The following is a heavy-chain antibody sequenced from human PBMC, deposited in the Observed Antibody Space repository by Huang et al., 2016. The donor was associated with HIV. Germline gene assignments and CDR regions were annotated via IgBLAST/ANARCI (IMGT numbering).Heavy chain of an antibody. CDR2: IYTSGIT. J-gene: IGHJ6*03. D-gene: IGHD6-13*01. Sequence: QVQLQESGPGLVKPSQTLSLTCTVSGGSISSGTFYWSWIRQPAGRGLEWIRQIYTSGITNANPALKSRVTLSVDTSKNQFSLKLSSVTAADAAVYYCARVRSRWYTLGYYYYHMDVWGKGTTVTVSS. CDR1: GGSISSGTFY. CDR3: ARVRSRWYTLGYYYYHMDV. V-gene: IGHV4-61*09.